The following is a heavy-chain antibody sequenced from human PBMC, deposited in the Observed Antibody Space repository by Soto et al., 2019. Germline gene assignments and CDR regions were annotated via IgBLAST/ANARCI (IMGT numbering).Heavy chain of an antibody. J-gene: IGHJ4*02. Sequence: QVQLVESGGGVVQPGRSLRLSCAASGFTFSSYGMHWVRQAPGKGLEWGAVISYDGSNKYYADSVKGRFTISRDNSKNTLYLQMNSLRAEDTAVYYCAKGLGIAVAGTGFDYWGQGTLVTVSS. V-gene: IGHV3-30*18. D-gene: IGHD6-19*01. CDR3: AKGLGIAVAGTGFDY. CDR2: ISYDGSNK. CDR1: GFTFSSYG.